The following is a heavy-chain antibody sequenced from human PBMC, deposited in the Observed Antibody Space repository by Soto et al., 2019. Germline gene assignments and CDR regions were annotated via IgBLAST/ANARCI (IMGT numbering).Heavy chain of an antibody. Sequence: QVQLVESGGGMVQPGRSLRLSCAVSGFTVSTYGMHWVRQAPGKGLEWVAVISRDGGTKYYADSVKGRFTISRDNSRNTLFLEMNSLRGDDMAVYYCTREVASGYWGQGTLVTVSS. CDR3: TREVASGY. D-gene: IGHD3-10*01. CDR1: GFTVSTYG. CDR2: ISRDGGTK. V-gene: IGHV3-30*03. J-gene: IGHJ4*02.